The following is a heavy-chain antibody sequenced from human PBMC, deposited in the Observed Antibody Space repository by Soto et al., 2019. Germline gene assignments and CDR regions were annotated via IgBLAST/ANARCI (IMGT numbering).Heavy chain of an antibody. Sequence: DVQLLESGGGLVQPGGSLRLSCAASGFTFRSYAMSGVRQAPGKGLEWVSGISGSGISTHYADSVKGRFTVSRDNSKNTLYLQMNSLRAEDTAVYNCAKEPVGPDWYFDLWGRGTLVTVS. CDR3: AKEPVGPDWYFDL. J-gene: IGHJ2*01. CDR2: ISGSGIST. CDR1: GFTFRSYA. V-gene: IGHV3-23*01.